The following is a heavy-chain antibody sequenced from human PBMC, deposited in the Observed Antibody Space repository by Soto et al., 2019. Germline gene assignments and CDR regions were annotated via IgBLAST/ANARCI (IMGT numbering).Heavy chain of an antibody. V-gene: IGHV1-46*01. D-gene: IGHD5-12*01. J-gene: IGHJ4*02. Sequence: ASAKVSCKASGYTFTTYYIHWVRQAPGQGLEWMGIINPTVHTTSYAQKFQGRVTMTSDTSTSTVYMELSSLRSEDTAVYYCARDVRGYNREYWGQGTLVTVSS. CDR2: INPTVHTT. CDR1: GYTFTTYY. CDR3: ARDVRGYNREY.